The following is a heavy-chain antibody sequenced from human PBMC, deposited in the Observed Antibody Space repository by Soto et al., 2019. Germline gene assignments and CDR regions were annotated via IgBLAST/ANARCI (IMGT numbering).Heavy chain of an antibody. D-gene: IGHD2-2*01. CDR3: AKSHCSSTSCYPLYYYYYGMDV. CDR2: ISYDGSNK. V-gene: IGHV3-30*18. J-gene: IGHJ6*02. CDR1: GFTFSSYG. Sequence: LRLSCAASGFTFSSYGIHWVRQSPCKGRDLVAVISYDGSNKYYTDSVKGRFTISRDNSKNTLYLQMNSLRVEDTAVYYCAKSHCSSTSCYPLYYYYYGMDVWGQGTTVTVSS.